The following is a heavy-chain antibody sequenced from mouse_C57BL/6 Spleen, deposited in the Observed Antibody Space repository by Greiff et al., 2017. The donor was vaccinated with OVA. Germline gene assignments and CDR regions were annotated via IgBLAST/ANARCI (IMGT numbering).Heavy chain of an antibody. CDR1: GYTFTSYW. J-gene: IGHJ4*01. V-gene: IGHV1-61*01. D-gene: IGHD3-2*02. CDR2: IYPSDSET. CDR3: ARASGAMDY. Sequence: VQLQQPGAELVRPGSSVKLSCKASGYTFTSYWMDWVKQRPGQGLEWIGNIYPSDSETHYNQKFKDKATLTVDKSSSTAYMQLSSLTSEDSAVYYCARASGAMDYWGQGTSVTVSS.